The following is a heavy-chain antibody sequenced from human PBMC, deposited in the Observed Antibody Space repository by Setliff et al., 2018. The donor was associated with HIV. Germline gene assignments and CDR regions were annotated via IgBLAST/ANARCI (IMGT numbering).Heavy chain of an antibody. CDR1: GYSFISYD. CDR2: MNPNSDNT. V-gene: IGHV1-8*02. Sequence: ASVKVSCKASGYSFISYDINWVRQATGQGLEWMGWMNPNSDNTGCAQKFQGRVTVTRDTSISTASMDLSSLTSGDTAVYFCTRAFPPMIPAAFDIWGLETLVTVSS. D-gene: IGHD3-22*01. CDR3: TRAFPPMIPAAFDI. J-gene: IGHJ3*02.